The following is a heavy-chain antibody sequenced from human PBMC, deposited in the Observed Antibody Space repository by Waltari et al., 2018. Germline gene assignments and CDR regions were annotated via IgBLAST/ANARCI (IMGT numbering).Heavy chain of an antibody. V-gene: IGHV3-53*01. Sequence: EVQLVESGGNLIQPGGYLRLSCAASGFTVRTNFISWVRQAPGKGLGWVAIIYRCGNPYSAGSVKCRFTISRDNYKNMVYLEMNSLRAEDTAVYYCAKQSPSYTRGWYPLESWGPGTLVTVSP. CDR2: IYRCGNP. D-gene: IGHD6-19*01. CDR1: GFTVRTNF. J-gene: IGHJ4*02. CDR3: AKQSPSYTRGWYPLES.